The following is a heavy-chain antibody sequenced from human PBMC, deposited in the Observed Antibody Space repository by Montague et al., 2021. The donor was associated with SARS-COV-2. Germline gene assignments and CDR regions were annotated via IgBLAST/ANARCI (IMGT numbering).Heavy chain of an antibody. CDR1: GGSISPYY. J-gene: IGHJ4*02. CDR2: IYYSGGT. Sequence: SETLSLTCTVSGGSISPYYWSWIRQSPGKGLECIGYIYYSGGTNYNPSLKSRVTISVDTSKNQFSLELSSVTAADTAMYYCARVGTRLNDYDGSGYFDYWGQGALVIVSS. V-gene: IGHV4-59*01. CDR3: ARVGTRLNDYDGSGYFDY. D-gene: IGHD3-22*01.